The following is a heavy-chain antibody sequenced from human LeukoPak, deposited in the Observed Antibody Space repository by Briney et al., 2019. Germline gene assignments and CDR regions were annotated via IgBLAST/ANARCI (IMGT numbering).Heavy chain of an antibody. V-gene: IGHV3-23*01. J-gene: IGHJ4*02. Sequence: PGGSLRLSCAASGFTFSNSAMSWVRQAPGKGLEWVSATTASGDTTYYADSVRGRFTISRDNSKNTLYLQMSSLRAEDTAVYYCAKGPSTWDFWGQGTLVTVSS. CDR1: GFTFSNSA. CDR3: AKGPSTWDF. CDR2: TTASGDTT.